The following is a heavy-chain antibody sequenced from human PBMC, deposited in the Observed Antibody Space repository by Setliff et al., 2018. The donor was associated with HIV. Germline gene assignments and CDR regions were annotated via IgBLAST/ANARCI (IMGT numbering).Heavy chain of an antibody. CDR2: INHSGST. V-gene: IGHV4-34*01. D-gene: IGHD1-1*01. CDR1: RGSFSGHY. J-gene: IGHJ4*02. Sequence: SETLSLTCAVYRGSFSGHYWRWIRQHPGKGPEWIEEINHSGSTNYNPFLKRRVTIAVDTSKKQFSLKLSFVTAADTAVYYCAMVIGWNDAGDYWGRGTLVTVSS. CDR3: AMVIGWNDAGDY.